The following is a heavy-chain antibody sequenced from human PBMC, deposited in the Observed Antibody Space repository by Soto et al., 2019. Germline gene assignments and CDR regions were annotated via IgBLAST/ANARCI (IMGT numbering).Heavy chain of an antibody. V-gene: IGHV1-2*02. CDR2: INPNSGGT. CDR1: GYTVTGYY. Sequence: ASVKVSCDASGYTVTGYYMHWVRQAPGQGLEWMGWINPNSGGTNYAQKFQGRVTMTRDTSISTAYMGLSRLRSDDKAVYYCARGPRIVLMVYAIFHYWGQGTLVTVSS. D-gene: IGHD2-8*01. CDR3: ARGPRIVLMVYAIFHY. J-gene: IGHJ4*02.